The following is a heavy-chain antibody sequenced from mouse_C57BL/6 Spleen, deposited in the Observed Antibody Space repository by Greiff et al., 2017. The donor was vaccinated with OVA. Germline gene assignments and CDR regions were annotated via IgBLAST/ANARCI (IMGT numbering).Heavy chain of an antibody. J-gene: IGHJ2*01. CDR3: THGYSRDY. V-gene: IGHV14-1*01. CDR1: GFNIKASY. Sequence: VQLQQSGAELVRPGASVKLSCTASGFNIKASYMHWVKQRPEQGLEWIGRIDPEDGDTEYAPKFQGKATMTADTSSNTAYLQLSSLTSEDTAVYYCTHGYSRDYWGQGTTLTVSS. D-gene: IGHD2-3*01. CDR2: IDPEDGDT.